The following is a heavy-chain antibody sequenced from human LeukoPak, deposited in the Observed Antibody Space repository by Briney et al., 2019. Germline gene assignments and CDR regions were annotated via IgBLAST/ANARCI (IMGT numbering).Heavy chain of an antibody. J-gene: IGHJ4*02. V-gene: IGHV4-4*07. CDR2: IYTSGST. CDR3: AREVGRWYSGSYYHFDY. D-gene: IGHD1-26*01. Sequence: PSETLSLTCTVSGGSISSYYWSWIRQPAGKGLEWIGRIYTSGSTNFNPSLKSRVTMSVDTSKNQFSLKLSSVTAADTAVYYCAREVGRWYSGSYYHFDYWGQGTLVTVSS. CDR1: GGSISSYY.